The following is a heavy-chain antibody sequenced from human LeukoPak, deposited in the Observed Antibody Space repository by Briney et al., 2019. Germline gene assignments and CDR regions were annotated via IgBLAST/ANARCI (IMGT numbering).Heavy chain of an antibody. CDR1: GFTFSSYS. V-gene: IGHV3-21*01. Sequence: GGSLRLSCAASGFTFSSYSMNWVRQAPGKGLEWVSSISSSSGYIYYADSVKGRFTISRDNAKNSLYLQMNSLRAEDTAVYYCARGLIVGATIGYWGQGTLVTVSS. CDR2: ISSSSGYI. D-gene: IGHD1-26*01. J-gene: IGHJ4*02. CDR3: ARGLIVGATIGY.